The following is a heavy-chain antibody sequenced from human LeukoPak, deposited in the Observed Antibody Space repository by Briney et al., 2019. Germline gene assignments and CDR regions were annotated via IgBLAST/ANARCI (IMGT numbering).Heavy chain of an antibody. V-gene: IGHV3-9*01. CDR2: ISWNSGSI. CDR1: GFTFDDYA. Sequence: PGRSLRLSCAASGFTFDDYAMHWVRHAPGKGLEWVSGISWNSGSIGYADSVKGRFTISRDNSKNTLYLQMNSLRAEDTAVYYCAKDNDSGYYYYYYYMDVWGQGTTVTVSS. J-gene: IGHJ6*02. D-gene: IGHD3-22*01. CDR3: AKDNDSGYYYYYYYMDV.